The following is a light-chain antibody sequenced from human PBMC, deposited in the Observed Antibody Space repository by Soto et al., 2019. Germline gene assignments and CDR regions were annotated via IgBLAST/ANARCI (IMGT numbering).Light chain of an antibody. V-gene: IGKV1-12*01. Sequence: IHMTQSASTLSASLGYTVTITCRAIQSISSWLAWYQQKPGKAPKLLIYSASNLQSGVPSRFSGSGSGTDFTLTISSLQPEDFEAYYCQQANSFRTFGQGTKVDIK. CDR1: QSISSW. J-gene: IGKJ1*01. CDR2: SAS. CDR3: QQANSFRT.